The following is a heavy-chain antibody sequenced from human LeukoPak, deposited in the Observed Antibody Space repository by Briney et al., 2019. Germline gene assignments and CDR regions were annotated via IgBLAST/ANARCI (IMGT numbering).Heavy chain of an antibody. Sequence: SETLSLTCTVSGGSINNYYWSWIRQPAGKALEWIGHIYTTGSTNYNPSLKSRVTMSVVTSKSQFSLKLSSVTAADTAVYYCARCILRGVDAFDLWGQGTMVTVSS. J-gene: IGHJ3*01. CDR1: GGSINNYY. CDR2: IYTTGST. CDR3: ARCILRGVDAFDL. V-gene: IGHV4-4*07. D-gene: IGHD2-21*01.